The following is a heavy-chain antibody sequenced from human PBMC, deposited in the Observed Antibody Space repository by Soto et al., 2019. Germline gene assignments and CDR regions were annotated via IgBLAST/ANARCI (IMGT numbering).Heavy chain of an antibody. Sequence: PTRSLTCAISGDSVSSNTASWNLIRQSPSRGLEWLGRTYFRSKWYNDYAVSVKSRIIINPDTSNNQFSLQLNSVTPEDTAVYFCAKGDNLGPKTGYAFDPWGQGIMVTVSS. CDR3: AKGDNLGPKTGYAFDP. CDR1: GDSVSSNTAS. D-gene: IGHD5-12*01. J-gene: IGHJ5*02. CDR2: TYFRSKWYN. V-gene: IGHV6-1*01.